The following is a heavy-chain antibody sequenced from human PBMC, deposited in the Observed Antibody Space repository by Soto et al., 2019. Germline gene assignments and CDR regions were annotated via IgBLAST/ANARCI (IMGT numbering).Heavy chain of an antibody. D-gene: IGHD3-3*01. CDR1: AGSSSASS. V-gene: IGHV4-34*01. Sequence: WKTRSLTRVAKAGSSSASSGSWSRQPPGKGLEWIGEINHSGGTNYNPSLKSRVTISVDMSKNQFSLKLSSATAADTAVYYCACTPGHYDFWSGYYARQNWFDPWGQGTPVT. J-gene: IGHJ5*02. CDR2: INHSGGT. CDR3: ACTPGHYDFWSGYYARQNWFDP.